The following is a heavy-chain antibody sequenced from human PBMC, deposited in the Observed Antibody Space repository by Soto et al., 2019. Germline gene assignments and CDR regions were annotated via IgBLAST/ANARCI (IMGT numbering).Heavy chain of an antibody. Sequence: GYSLKISCQGYGYCFTSRWISWVRQMPGKCLEWMGSIYPSDSYTNYSPSFQGHVTISADKSISTAYLQWSSLKASDTAMYYCASFRWGHYYDSSGYSVYWGQGTLVTVSS. CDR3: ASFRWGHYYDSSGYSVY. J-gene: IGHJ4*02. D-gene: IGHD3-22*01. V-gene: IGHV5-10-1*01. CDR1: GYCFTSRW. CDR2: IYPSDSYT.